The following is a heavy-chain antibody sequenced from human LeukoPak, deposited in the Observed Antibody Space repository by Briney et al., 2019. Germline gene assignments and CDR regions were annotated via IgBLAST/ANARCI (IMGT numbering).Heavy chain of an antibody. J-gene: IGHJ5*02. D-gene: IGHD3-3*01. CDR1: GYTFTGYG. Sequence: ASVKVSCKASGYTFTGYGISWVRQAPGQGLEWMGWISAYNGNTNYAQKLQGRVTMTTDTSTSTAYMELRSLRSDDTAVYYCARDCPYYDFWSGYCFDPWGQGTLVTVSS. CDR3: ARDCPYYDFWSGYCFDP. V-gene: IGHV1-18*01. CDR2: ISAYNGNT.